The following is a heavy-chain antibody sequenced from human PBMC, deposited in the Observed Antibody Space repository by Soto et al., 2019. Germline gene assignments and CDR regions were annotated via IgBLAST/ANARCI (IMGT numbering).Heavy chain of an antibody. J-gene: IGHJ4*02. CDR3: ASPLITMVRGADY. V-gene: IGHV1-2*02. D-gene: IGHD3-10*01. Sequence: ASVKVSCKASGYTFTGYYMHWVRQAPGQGLEWMGWINPNSGDTNYAQKFQGRVTMTRDTSISTAYMELSRLRSDDTAVYYCASPLITMVRGADYWGQGTLVTVSS. CDR1: GYTFTGYY. CDR2: INPNSGDT.